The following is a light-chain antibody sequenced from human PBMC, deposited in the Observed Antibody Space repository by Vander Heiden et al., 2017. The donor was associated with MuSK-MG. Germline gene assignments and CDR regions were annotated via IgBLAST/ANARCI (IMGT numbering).Light chain of an antibody. CDR2: RKI. CDR1: RRRRDY. CDR3: NSRDSSGNHQV. J-gene: IGLJ1*01. V-gene: IGLV3-19*01. Sequence: SSELTQDAAVSVALGPTVRINCQGDRRRRDYASWYELKSAQSPVLVIYRKITRPSGIPARFSGSSSGNTASLTITGAQAEDEADYYCNSRDSSGNHQVFGTGTKLTVL.